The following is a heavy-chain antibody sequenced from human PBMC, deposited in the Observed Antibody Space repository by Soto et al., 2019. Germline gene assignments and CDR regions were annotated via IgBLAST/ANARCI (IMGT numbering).Heavy chain of an antibody. Sequence: GGSLRLSCAASGFTFSSYGMHRVRQAPGKGLEWVAVISYDGSNKYYADSVKGRFTISRDNSKNTLYLQMNSLRAEDTAVYYCARYDSSGYYWPYYYYGMDVWGQGTTVTVSS. CDR3: ARYDSSGYYWPYYYYGMDV. D-gene: IGHD3-22*01. CDR1: GFTFSSYG. V-gene: IGHV3-30*03. J-gene: IGHJ6*02. CDR2: ISYDGSNK.